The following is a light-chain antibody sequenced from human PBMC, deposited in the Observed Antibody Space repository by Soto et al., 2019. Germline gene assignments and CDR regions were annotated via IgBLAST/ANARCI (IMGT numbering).Light chain of an antibody. CDR2: KAS. CDR3: QQYNSYSRYT. V-gene: IGKV1-5*03. J-gene: IGKJ2*01. Sequence: DIQMTQSPSTLSASVGDRVTITCRASQSISSWLAWYQQKPGKAPKLLIYKASSLESGVPSRFSGSGCGTEFTLTISSLQPDDVSTYYCQQYNSYSRYTFGQGTKLEIK. CDR1: QSISSW.